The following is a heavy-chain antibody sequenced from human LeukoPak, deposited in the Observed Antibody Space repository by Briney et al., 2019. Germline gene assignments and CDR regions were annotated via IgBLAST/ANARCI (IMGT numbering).Heavy chain of an antibody. V-gene: IGHV3-30*02. CDR2: IRYDGSNK. J-gene: IGHJ4*02. D-gene: IGHD5-18*01. Sequence: PGGSLRLSCAASGFTFSSYGMHWVRQAPGKGLEWVAFIRYDGSNKYYAVSVKGRFTISRDNSKNTLYLQMNSLRAEDTAVYYCAKDRGYSYGSPDYWGQGTLVTVSS. CDR1: GFTFSSYG. CDR3: AKDRGYSYGSPDY.